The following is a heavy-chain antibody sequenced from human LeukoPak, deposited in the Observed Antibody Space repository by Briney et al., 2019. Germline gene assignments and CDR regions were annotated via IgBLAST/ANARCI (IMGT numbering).Heavy chain of an antibody. J-gene: IGHJ6*02. V-gene: IGHV4-59*01. CDR2: MYYSGTT. D-gene: IGHD2/OR15-2a*01. Sequence: NPSETLSLNCTVSGDSINVYSWEWIRQAPGKGPEWIAYMYYSGTTNYNPSLENRVAISLDLSRHQFSLRLNSVTAADTAVYFCATSEKNRFYIHAWGQGTTVIVSS. CDR3: ATSEKNRFYIHA. CDR1: GDSINVYS.